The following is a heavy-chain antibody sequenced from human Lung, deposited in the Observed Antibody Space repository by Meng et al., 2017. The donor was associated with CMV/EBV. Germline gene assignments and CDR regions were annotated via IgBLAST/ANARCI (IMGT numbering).Heavy chain of an antibody. Sequence: QVQLQGAGPGMVRPSQTLSLLCTVSGGSSSSGDYYWSWTRQPPGKGLEWIGYIYYTGSTYYNPSLKSRVIISVDTSKNQFSLKLNSVTAADTAVYYCARVGGCSGGGCYHRLFDYWGQGTLVTVSS. CDR2: IYYTGST. CDR3: ARVGGCSGGGCYHRLFDY. D-gene: IGHD2-15*01. CDR1: GGSSSSGDYY. J-gene: IGHJ4*02. V-gene: IGHV4-30-4*01.